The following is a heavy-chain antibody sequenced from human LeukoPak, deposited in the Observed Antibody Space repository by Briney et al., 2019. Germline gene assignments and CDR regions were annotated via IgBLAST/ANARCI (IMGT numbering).Heavy chain of an antibody. CDR3: AKGSLYGDYYFDY. J-gene: IGHJ4*02. Sequence: SGGSLRLSCAASGFTFSSYSMNWVRQAPGKGLEWVAFIRYDGSNKYYADSVKGRFTISRDNSKNTLYLQMNSLRAEDTAVYYCAKGSLYGDYYFDYWGQGTLVTVSS. CDR1: GFTFSSYS. V-gene: IGHV3-30*02. CDR2: IRYDGSNK. D-gene: IGHD4-17*01.